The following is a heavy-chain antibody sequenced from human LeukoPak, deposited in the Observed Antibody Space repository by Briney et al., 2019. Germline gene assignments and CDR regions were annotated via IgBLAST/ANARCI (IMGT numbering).Heavy chain of an antibody. CDR1: GGSISSSNW. CDR2: IYHSGST. CDR3: ARDRYYGSGTERP. D-gene: IGHD3-10*01. V-gene: IGHV4-4*02. Sequence: RPSETLSLTCAVSGGSISSSNWWSWVRQPPGKGLEWIGEIYHSGSTNYNPSLKSRVTISIDKSKNQFSLKLSSVTAADTAVYYCARDRYYGSGTERPWGQGTLVTVSS. J-gene: IGHJ5*02.